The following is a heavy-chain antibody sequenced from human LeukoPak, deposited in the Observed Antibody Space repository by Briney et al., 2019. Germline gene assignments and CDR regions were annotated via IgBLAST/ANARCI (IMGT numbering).Heavy chain of an antibody. CDR3: ARYTTSWYTFDI. D-gene: IGHD6-13*01. V-gene: IGHV4-59*12. Sequence: SETLSLTCTVSGGSISSYYWSWIRQPPGKGLEWIGYIHYSGGTNYKPSLKSRVTMSVDTSKNQFSLKLSSVTAVDTAVYYCARYTTSWYTFDIWGQGTMVTVSS. J-gene: IGHJ3*02. CDR2: IHYSGGT. CDR1: GGSISSYY.